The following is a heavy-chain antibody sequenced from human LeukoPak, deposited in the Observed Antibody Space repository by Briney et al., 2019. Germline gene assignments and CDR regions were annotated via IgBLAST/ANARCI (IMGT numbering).Heavy chain of an antibody. CDR2: ISGSGSVS. J-gene: IGHJ3*02. CDR3: ARDGGFGFLAAFDI. CDR1: GFTFSSYA. D-gene: IGHD3-10*01. V-gene: IGHV3-23*01. Sequence: GGSLRLSCAASGFTFSSYAMSWVRQAPGKGLEWVSGISGSGSVSYYEDSVKGRFTISRDNAKNSLYLQMNSLRDEDTALYYCARDGGFGFLAAFDIWGQGTMVTVSS.